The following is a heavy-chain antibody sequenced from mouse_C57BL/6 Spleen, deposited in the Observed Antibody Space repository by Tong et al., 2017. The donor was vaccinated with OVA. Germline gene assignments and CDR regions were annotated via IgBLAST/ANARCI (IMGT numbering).Heavy chain of an antibody. D-gene: IGHD1-1*01. CDR3: ARNTGDYYYYDMDY. V-gene: IGHV1-39*01. CDR1: GYTFTDYY. J-gene: IGHJ4*01. Sequence: EVQLQESGPELVKPGASVKISCKASGYTFTDYYMNWVKQSNGKSLEWIGVINPNYGTTSYNQKFKGKATLTVDQSSSTAYMQLNSLTSEDSAVYYCARNTGDYYYYDMDYWGQGTSVTVSS. CDR2: INPNYGTT.